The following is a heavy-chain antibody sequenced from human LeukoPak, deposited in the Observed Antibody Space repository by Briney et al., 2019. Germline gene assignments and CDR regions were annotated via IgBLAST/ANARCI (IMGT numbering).Heavy chain of an antibody. J-gene: IGHJ4*02. CDR2: ISAYNSNT. CDR3: AREIAVAGWVFDY. Sequence: ASVKVSCKASGYSFTSYGISWVRQAPGQGLEWMGWISAYNSNTNYAQKFQGRVTITADKSTSTAYMELSSLRSEDTAVYYCAREIAVAGWVFDYWGQGTLVTVSS. CDR1: GYSFTSYG. D-gene: IGHD6-19*01. V-gene: IGHV1-18*01.